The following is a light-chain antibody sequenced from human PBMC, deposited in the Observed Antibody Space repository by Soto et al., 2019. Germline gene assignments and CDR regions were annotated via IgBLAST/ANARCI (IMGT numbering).Light chain of an antibody. V-gene: IGKV1-39*01. CDR3: QQSHSRVT. J-gene: IGKJ1*01. Sequence: DIQMTQSPSSLSASVGDTVTITCRTSQTISSRFSWYQQKPGKAPKLLIYAASRLQRGVPSRFSGSGSGTHFTLTFSGLQPEDFATYYCQQSHSRVTFGQGTKVEV. CDR1: QTISSR. CDR2: AAS.